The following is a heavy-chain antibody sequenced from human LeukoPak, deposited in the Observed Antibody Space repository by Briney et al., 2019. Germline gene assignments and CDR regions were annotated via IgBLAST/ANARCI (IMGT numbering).Heavy chain of an antibody. Sequence: KTGGSLRLSCAASGFTFSDYYMSWIRQAPGKGLEWVSYISSSGSTIYYADSVKGRFTISRDNAKNSLYLQMSSLRAEDTAVYYCARDQNDYYDSSGYYTLYYYYGMDVWGQGTTVTVSS. J-gene: IGHJ6*02. CDR3: ARDQNDYYDSSGYYTLYYYYGMDV. CDR1: GFTFSDYY. CDR2: ISSSGSTI. V-gene: IGHV3-11*01. D-gene: IGHD3-22*01.